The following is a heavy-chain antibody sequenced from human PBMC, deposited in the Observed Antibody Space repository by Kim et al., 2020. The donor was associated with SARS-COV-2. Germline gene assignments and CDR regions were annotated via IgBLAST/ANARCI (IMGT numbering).Heavy chain of an antibody. D-gene: IGHD3-10*01. CDR3: AKDFYGSGSRVFDY. Sequence: GGSLRLSCAASGFTFSIYGMHWVRQAPVKGLEWVAVIWYDGINKYYADSVKCRFTISRDNSKNTLYLQRNSLRSEDTAVYYCAKDFYGSGSRVFDYWGQGSLVTVSS. V-gene: IGHV3-33*06. J-gene: IGHJ4*02. CDR2: IWYDGINK. CDR1: GFTFSIYG.